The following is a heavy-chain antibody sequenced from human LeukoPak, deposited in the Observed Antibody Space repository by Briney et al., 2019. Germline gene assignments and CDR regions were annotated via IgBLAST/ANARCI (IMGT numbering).Heavy chain of an antibody. CDR3: ARNFQYFDLPDY. D-gene: IGHD2/OR15-2a*01. CDR2: INHSGST. Sequence: PSETLSLTCAVYGGSFSGYYWSWIRQPPGKGLEWIGEINHSGSTYYNPSLKSRVTISVDTSKNQLSLKLISVTDADTAVYYCARNFQYFDLPDYWGQGTLVTVSS. V-gene: IGHV4-34*01. J-gene: IGHJ4*02. CDR1: GGSFSGYY.